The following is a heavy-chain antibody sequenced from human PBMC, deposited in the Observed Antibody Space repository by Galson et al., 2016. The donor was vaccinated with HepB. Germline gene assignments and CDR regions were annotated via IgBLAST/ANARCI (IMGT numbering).Heavy chain of an antibody. V-gene: IGHV3-30*18. CDR3: AKGLGFYGSGSLFDY. Sequence: SLRLSCAASGFTFSRYGMLWVRQAPGKGLQWVALISYDGSRKYYADSVKGRFTISRDNSKNTLYLQMNSLRAEDTAVYYCAKGLGFYGSGSLFDYWGQGTLVTVSS. CDR2: ISYDGSRK. CDR1: GFTFSRYG. D-gene: IGHD3-10*01. J-gene: IGHJ4*02.